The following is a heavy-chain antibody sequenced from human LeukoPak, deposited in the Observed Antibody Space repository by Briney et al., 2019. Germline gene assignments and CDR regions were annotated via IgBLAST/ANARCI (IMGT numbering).Heavy chain of an antibody. J-gene: IGHJ4*02. D-gene: IGHD3-22*01. CDR3: ARSIQYYYDSSGYYYPSVTSALDY. CDR2: IIPIFGTA. CDR1: GGTFSSYA. V-gene: IGHV1-69*13. Sequence: SVKVSCKASGGTFSSYAISWVRQAPGQGLEWMGGIIPIFGTANYAQKFQGRVTITADESTSTAYMELSSLRSEDTAVYYCARSIQYYYDSSGYYYPSVTSALDYWGQGTLVTVSS.